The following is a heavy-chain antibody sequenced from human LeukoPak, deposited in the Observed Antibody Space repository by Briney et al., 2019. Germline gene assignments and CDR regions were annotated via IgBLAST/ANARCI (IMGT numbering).Heavy chain of an antibody. V-gene: IGHV4-38-2*02. D-gene: IGHD2-15*01. Sequence: PSETLSLTCTVSGYSISSGYYWGWIRQSPGKGLEWIGSIYHSGSTYYNPSLKSRVTISVDTSKNQFSLKLSSVTAADTAVYYCARSSGSFAYWGQGTLVTVSS. CDR1: GYSISSGYY. J-gene: IGHJ4*02. CDR2: IYHSGST. CDR3: ARSSGSFAY.